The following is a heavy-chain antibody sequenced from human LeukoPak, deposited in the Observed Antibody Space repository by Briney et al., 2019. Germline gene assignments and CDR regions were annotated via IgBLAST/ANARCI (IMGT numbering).Heavy chain of an antibody. Sequence: SVKVSCKASGGTFSSYAISWVRQAPGQGLEWMGGIIPIFGTANYAQKFQGRVTITADKSTSTAYMELSSLRSDDTAVYYCARDPEQQLVRVGYFDYWGQGTLVTVSS. V-gene: IGHV1-69*06. CDR3: ARDPEQQLVRVGYFDY. D-gene: IGHD6-13*01. CDR2: IIPIFGTA. J-gene: IGHJ4*02. CDR1: GGTFSSYA.